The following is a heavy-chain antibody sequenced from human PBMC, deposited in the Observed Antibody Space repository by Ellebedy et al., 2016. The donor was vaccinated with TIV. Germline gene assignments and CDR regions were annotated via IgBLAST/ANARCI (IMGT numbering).Heavy chain of an antibody. CDR3: SRGVTDQN. CDR1: GGSLSGYY. J-gene: IGHJ4*02. D-gene: IGHD2-21*02. CDR2: INHSGST. V-gene: IGHV4-34*01. Sequence: SQTLSLTCAVSGGSLSGYYWSWISQPPGKGLEWIGEINHSGSTNYNSSIKSRFTISLDTSKNQFSLKLSSVTAADTAVYYCSRGVTDQNWGQGILVTVSS.